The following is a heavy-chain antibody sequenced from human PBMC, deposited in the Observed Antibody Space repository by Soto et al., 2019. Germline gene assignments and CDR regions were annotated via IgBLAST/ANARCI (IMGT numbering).Heavy chain of an antibody. J-gene: IGHJ4*02. Sequence: EVQLVESGGGLVQPGGSLRLSCAASGFTFSSYWMHWVHQAPGKGLVWVSRINSDGSRISYADSVKGRFTISRDNAKNTVYLQMNSLRAEDTAVYYCTRASPLDGPFDYWGQGTLVTVSS. CDR2: INSDGSRI. V-gene: IGHV3-74*01. CDR3: TRASPLDGPFDY. CDR1: GFTFSSYW. D-gene: IGHD4-17*01.